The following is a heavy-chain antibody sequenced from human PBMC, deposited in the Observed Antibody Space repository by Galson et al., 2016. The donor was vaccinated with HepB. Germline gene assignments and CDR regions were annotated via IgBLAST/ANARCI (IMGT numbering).Heavy chain of an antibody. CDR3: ASYPGYFPGN. J-gene: IGHJ4*02. CDR2: ISSSGNTI. CDR1: GFTFSSYE. Sequence: SLRLSCAASGFTFSSYEMNWARQAPGKGLEWVSYISSSGNTIYYADSVKGRFTISRDNAKNSLYLQMNSLRAEDTAVYYRASYPGYFPGNWGQGTLVTVSS. V-gene: IGHV3-48*03. D-gene: IGHD3-9*01.